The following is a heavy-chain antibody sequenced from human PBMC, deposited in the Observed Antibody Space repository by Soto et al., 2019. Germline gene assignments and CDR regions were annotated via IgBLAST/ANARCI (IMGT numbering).Heavy chain of an antibody. D-gene: IGHD2-21*02. Sequence: SATMSLTSTVSGWSFTGRFWNWVCQPQGKGLEWFGEVSHSGNTKYYPSVRSRGTLSVDSSKDQISLALTSVTAADTAVYDCARAKFESTAWRQFEIWGQGTLVTVSS. CDR2: VSHSGNT. CDR3: ARAKFESTAWRQFEI. V-gene: IGHV4-34*01. CDR1: GWSFTGRF. J-gene: IGHJ4*02.